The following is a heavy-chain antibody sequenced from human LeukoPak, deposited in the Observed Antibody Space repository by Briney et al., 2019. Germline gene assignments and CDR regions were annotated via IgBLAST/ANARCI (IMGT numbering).Heavy chain of an antibody. D-gene: IGHD2-15*01. V-gene: IGHV4-34*01. CDR3: ARARGYCSGGSCYSWFDP. J-gene: IGHJ5*02. Sequence: SETLSLTCAVYGGSFSGYYWSWIRQPPGKGLEWIGEINHSGSTNYNPSLKSRRSISVDTSKNQFSQQLSSVTAADTAVYYCARARGYCSGGSCYSWFDPWGQGTLVTVSS. CDR2: INHSGST. CDR1: GGSFSGYY.